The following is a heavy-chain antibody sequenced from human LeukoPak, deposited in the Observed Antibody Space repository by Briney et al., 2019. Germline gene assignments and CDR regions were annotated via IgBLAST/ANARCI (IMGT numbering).Heavy chain of an antibody. V-gene: IGHV3-23*05. CDR3: ARILLTGTGRGYSDY. CDR2: IDSSATST. Sequence: GGSLRLSCAASSFTPSSHGMAWVRQAPGHGLEWISTIDSSATSTYYADSVKGRFTISRDNSMNTFFLQMNSLRAEDTALYYCARILLTGTGRGYSDYWGQGVLVTVSS. D-gene: IGHD1-7*01. CDR1: SFTPSSHG. J-gene: IGHJ4*02.